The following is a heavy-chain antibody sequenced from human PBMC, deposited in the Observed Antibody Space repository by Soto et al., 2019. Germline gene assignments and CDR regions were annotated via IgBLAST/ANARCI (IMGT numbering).Heavy chain of an antibody. CDR2: IYYSGST. Sequence: SETLSLTCTVSGGSISSGGYYWSWIRQHPGKGLEWIGYIYYSGSTYYNPSLKSRVTISVDTSKNQFSLKLSSVTAADTAVYYCARRGYSGYDSYWFDPWGQGTLVTVSS. J-gene: IGHJ5*02. CDR1: GGSISSGGYY. V-gene: IGHV4-31*03. D-gene: IGHD5-12*01. CDR3: ARRGYSGYDSYWFDP.